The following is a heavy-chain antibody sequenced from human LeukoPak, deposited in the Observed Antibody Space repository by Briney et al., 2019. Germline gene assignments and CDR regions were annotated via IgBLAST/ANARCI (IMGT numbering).Heavy chain of an antibody. CDR3: ATGGYSCLFDY. D-gene: IGHD5-18*01. CDR2: INPSGGST. V-gene: IGHV1-46*01. J-gene: IGHJ4*02. CDR1: GYTFTSYY. Sequence: ASVKVSCKASGYTFTSYYMHWVRQAPGQGLEWMGIINPSGGSTSYAQKFQGRVTMTRDMSTSTVYMELSSLRSEDTAVYYCATGGYSCLFDYWGQGTLVTVSS.